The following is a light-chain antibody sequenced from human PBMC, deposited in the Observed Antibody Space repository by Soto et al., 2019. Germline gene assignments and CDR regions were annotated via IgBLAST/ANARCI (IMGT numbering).Light chain of an antibody. CDR2: AAS. J-gene: IGKJ2*01. CDR3: QQSYSAPPRT. Sequence: DIQLTQSPPSLFASVGDKVTITCRASESVRSYLNWYQQKAGKAPKLLIFAASNLQGGVPSRFSGSGSGTDFTLTISSLQPEDFATYYCQQSYSAPPRTFGQGNRLEIK. V-gene: IGKV1-39*01. CDR1: ESVRSY.